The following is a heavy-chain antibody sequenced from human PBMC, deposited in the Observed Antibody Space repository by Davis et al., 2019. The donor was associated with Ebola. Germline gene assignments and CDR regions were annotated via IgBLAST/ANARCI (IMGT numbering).Heavy chain of an antibody. J-gene: IGHJ6*02. CDR1: GFTFSSYG. CDR3: ARHGYSGHDYRAYFYGMDV. Sequence: GESLKISCAASGFTFSSYGMHWVRQAPGKGLEWVAVIWYDERSKYYTDSVKGRFTISRDNSKNTLYLQMNSLRAEDTAVYYCARHGYSGHDYRAYFYGMDVWGQGTTVTVSS. D-gene: IGHD5-12*01. CDR2: IWYDERSK. V-gene: IGHV3-33*01.